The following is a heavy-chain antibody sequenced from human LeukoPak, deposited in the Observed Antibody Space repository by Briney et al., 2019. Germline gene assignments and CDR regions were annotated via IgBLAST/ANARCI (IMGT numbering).Heavy chain of an antibody. J-gene: IGHJ4*02. CDR3: ARLHYDFWSGYLDTGDYYFDY. CDR2: IYPGDSDT. Sequence: GESLKISCKGSAYSFTSYWIGWVRQMPGKGLEWMGIIYPGDSDTRYSPSFQGQVTISADKSISTAYLQWSSLKASDTAMYYCARLHYDFWSGYLDTGDYYFDYWGQGTLVTVSS. D-gene: IGHD3-3*01. CDR1: AYSFTSYW. V-gene: IGHV5-51*01.